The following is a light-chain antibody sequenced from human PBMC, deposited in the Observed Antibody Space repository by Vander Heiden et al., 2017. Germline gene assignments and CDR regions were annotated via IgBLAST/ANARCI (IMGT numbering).Light chain of an antibody. Sequence: SYELTQPPSVSVSLEPTASITCSGDKLGDKYACWYQQKPGQSPVLVIYQDSKRPSGIPERFSGSNSGNTATLTISGTQAMDEADYYCQAGDSSTDDVFGTGTKVTVL. J-gene: IGLJ1*01. V-gene: IGLV3-1*01. CDR1: KLGDKY. CDR3: QAGDSSTDDV. CDR2: QDS.